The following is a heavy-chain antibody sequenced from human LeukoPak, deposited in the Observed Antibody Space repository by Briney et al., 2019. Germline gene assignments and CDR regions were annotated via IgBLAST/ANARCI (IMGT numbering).Heavy chain of an antibody. CDR3: ATVAGTFSDAFDI. D-gene: IGHD6-19*01. J-gene: IGHJ3*02. V-gene: IGHV3-74*03. CDR1: GFTFSNYW. Sequence: GGSLRLSCAASGFTFSNYWIHWVRQAPGKGLVWVSRINSDGSSTKYADSVKGRFTISRDNAKITLYLQMHSLGAEDTAVYYCATVAGTFSDAFDIWGQGTMVTVSS. CDR2: INSDGSST.